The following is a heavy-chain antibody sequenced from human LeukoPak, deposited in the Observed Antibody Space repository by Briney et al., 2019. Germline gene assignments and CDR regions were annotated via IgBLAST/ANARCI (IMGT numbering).Heavy chain of an antibody. Sequence: GGSLRLSCAASGFTFSSYGMHWVRQAPGKGLEWVAVISYDGSNKYYADSVKGRFTISRDNSKNSLYLQMNSLRAEDTAVYYCARDLPLRFRGQGTLVTVSS. CDR2: ISYDGSNK. V-gene: IGHV3-30*03. J-gene: IGHJ4*02. CDR1: GFTFSSYG. CDR3: ARDLPLRF. D-gene: IGHD3-16*01.